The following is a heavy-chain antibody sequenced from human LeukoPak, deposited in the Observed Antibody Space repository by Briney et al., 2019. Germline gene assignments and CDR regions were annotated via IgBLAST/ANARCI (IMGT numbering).Heavy chain of an antibody. J-gene: IGHJ4*02. CDR1: GGSFSGYY. CDR2: INHSGSN. CDR3: ARERNGEDY. V-gene: IGHV4-34*01. Sequence: SETLSLTCAVYGGSFSGYYWSWIRQPPGKGLEWIREINHSGSNKYNPSLKSRVTISVDTSKNQFSLKLSSVTAADTAVYYCARERNGEDYWGQGTLVTVSS. D-gene: IGHD7-27*01.